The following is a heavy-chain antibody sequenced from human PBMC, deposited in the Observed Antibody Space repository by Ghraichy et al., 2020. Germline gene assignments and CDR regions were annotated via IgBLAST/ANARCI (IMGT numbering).Heavy chain of an antibody. D-gene: IGHD3-22*01. V-gene: IGHV4-39*01. J-gene: IGHJ6*02. CDR3: AREHDSSGVGPEGDYYGMDV. Sequence: SQTLSLTCNDIGSSLSSSSSYWGWIRQPPGKGLEWIGSIYYSGSTYYNPSLKSRVTISVDTSKNQFSLKLSSVTAADTAVYYCAREHDSSGVGPEGDYYGMDVWVQLTTVTVSS. CDR2: IYYSGST. CDR1: GSSLSSSSSY.